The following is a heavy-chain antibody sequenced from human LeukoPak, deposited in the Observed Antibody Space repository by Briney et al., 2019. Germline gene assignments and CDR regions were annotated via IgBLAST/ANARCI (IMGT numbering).Heavy chain of an antibody. D-gene: IGHD6-13*01. CDR2: VFDSGGT. Sequence: SETLSLTRTLSGGSISNYWWSWIRPPPRKGLEWIGYVFDSGGTNYNPSLKSRVTISVDPSKQQVALKLGSVTAADAAVYYCARGYSSSWNYFDYW. CDR3: ARGYSSSWNYFDY. CDR1: GGSISNYW. J-gene: IGHJ4*01. V-gene: IGHV4-59*01.